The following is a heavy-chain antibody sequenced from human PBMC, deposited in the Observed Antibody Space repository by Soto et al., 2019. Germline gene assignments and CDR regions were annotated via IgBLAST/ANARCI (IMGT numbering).Heavy chain of an antibody. CDR3: ARSPPSSYYGGSGTFDY. J-gene: IGHJ4*02. Sequence: QLQLQESGPGLVRPSGTLSLTCAVSGGFTSTNNWWSWVRQPPGKGLEWIGDAYHSGSTEYNPSLKSRVSISVDKSKNRISLKLTSATAADTAVYYWARSPPSSYYGGSGTFDYWGQGSLVTVSS. CDR1: GGFTSTNNW. V-gene: IGHV4-4*02. CDR2: AYHSGST. D-gene: IGHD3-10*01.